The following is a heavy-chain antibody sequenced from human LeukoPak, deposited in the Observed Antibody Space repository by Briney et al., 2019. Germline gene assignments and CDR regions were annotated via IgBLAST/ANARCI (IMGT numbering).Heavy chain of an antibody. D-gene: IGHD1-26*01. J-gene: IGHJ4*02. Sequence: SETLSLTCNVSGASISNSPYYWGWIRQPPGKGLEWIGSMHYSGTTYHNPSLRSRVTISVDTSKNQFSLRLISVTAADTAVYYCARNDRGRPADYWGQGTLVTVSS. CDR2: MHYSGTT. CDR1: GASISNSPYY. V-gene: IGHV4-39*01. CDR3: ARNDRGRPADY.